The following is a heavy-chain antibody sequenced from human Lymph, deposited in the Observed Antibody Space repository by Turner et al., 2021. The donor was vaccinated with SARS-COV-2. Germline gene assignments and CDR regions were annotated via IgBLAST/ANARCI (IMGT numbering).Heavy chain of an antibody. Sequence: QVQLLESGGALVQPVVSLSLPCAASGFTFSSYGLHWFRQAPGKGLEWVEVISYDGTNTYYADSVKGRFTISRDNSKNTMELQMSSLRPEDSALYYCARDVLKKEVAGKSDNWFDPWGQGTLVTVS. CDR1: GFTFSSYG. V-gene: IGHV3-30-3*01. CDR2: ISYDGTNT. D-gene: IGHD6-19*01. J-gene: IGHJ5*02. CDR3: ARDVLKKEVAGKSDNWFDP.